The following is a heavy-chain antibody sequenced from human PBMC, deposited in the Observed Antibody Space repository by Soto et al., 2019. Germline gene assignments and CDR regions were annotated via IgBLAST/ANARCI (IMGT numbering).Heavy chain of an antibody. CDR3: ARGHRSLYYDFWSGYYTSWFDP. D-gene: IGHD3-3*01. V-gene: IGHV4-31*03. J-gene: IGHJ5*02. CDR1: GGSISSGGYY. Sequence: SETLSLTCTVSGGSISSGGYYWSWIRQHPGKGLEWIGYIYYSGSTYYNPSLKSRVTISVDASKNQFSLKLSSVTAADTAVYYCARGHRSLYYDFWSGYYTSWFDPWGQGTLVTVSS. CDR2: IYYSGST.